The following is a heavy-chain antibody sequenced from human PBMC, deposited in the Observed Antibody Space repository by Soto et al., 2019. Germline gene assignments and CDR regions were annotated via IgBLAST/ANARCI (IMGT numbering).Heavy chain of an antibody. V-gene: IGHV1-69*19. J-gene: IGHJ4*02. Sequence: QVQLVQSGAEMKKPGSSVKVSCQSSGGTFNTYAMNWVRQAPGQGQEWMGDISPMFGAANSAPKFQGRVTITADESTGTSYMQLSSLTSEATALYFCAREVQVHTPAFVYWGQGTLVTVSS. D-gene: IGHD3-10*01. CDR1: GGTFNTYA. CDR2: ISPMFGAA. CDR3: AREVQVHTPAFVY.